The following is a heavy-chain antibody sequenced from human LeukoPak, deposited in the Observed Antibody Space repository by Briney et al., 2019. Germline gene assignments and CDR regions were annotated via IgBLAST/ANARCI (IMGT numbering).Heavy chain of an antibody. D-gene: IGHD5-12*01. CDR2: IIPILGIA. V-gene: IGHV1-69*04. J-gene: IGHJ4*02. CDR3: ARGSPPLAQLSGPTGFDFDY. CDR1: GGTFSSYA. Sequence: SVKVSCKASGGTFSSYASSWVRQAPGQGLEWMGRIIPILGIANYAQKFQGRVTITADKSTSTAYMELSSLRSEDTAVYYCARGSPPLAQLSGPTGFDFDYWGQGTLVTVSS.